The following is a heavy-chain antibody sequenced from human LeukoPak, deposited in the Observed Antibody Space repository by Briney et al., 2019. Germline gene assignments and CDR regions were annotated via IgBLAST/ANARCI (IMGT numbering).Heavy chain of an antibody. CDR3: ARDRRGAMLGY. CDR2: IGTAGDT. J-gene: IGHJ4*02. Sequence: GGSLRLSCAASGFTFSSYDMHWVRQATGKGLEWVSAIGTAGDTYYTGSVKGRFTISRENAKNSLYLQMNSLRAGDTAVYYCARDRRGAMLGYWGQGTLVTVSS. D-gene: IGHD2-8*01. CDR1: GFTFSSYD. V-gene: IGHV3-13*04.